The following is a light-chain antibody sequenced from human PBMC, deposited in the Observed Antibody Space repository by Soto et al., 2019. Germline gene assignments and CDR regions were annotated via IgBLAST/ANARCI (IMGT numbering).Light chain of an antibody. CDR3: SAYSSGATHVV. V-gene: IGLV2-14*01. CDR1: SSDIGGLYNY. Sequence: QSALTQPASVSGSPGQSITISCTGTSSDIGGLYNYVSWYQQHPGKAPKLLIYDVNDRPSGVSDRFSGSKSGNTASLTISGRQAEDEAVYFCSAYSSGATHVVFGGGTKLTVL. CDR2: DVN. J-gene: IGLJ2*01.